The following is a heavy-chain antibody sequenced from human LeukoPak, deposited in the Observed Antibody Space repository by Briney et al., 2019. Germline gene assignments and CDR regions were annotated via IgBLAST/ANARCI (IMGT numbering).Heavy chain of an antibody. CDR1: GYTFTSYG. J-gene: IGHJ4*02. V-gene: IGHV1-18*01. CDR3: ARGSRIAARQGPVGY. CDR2: ISAYNGNT. D-gene: IGHD6-6*01. Sequence: ASVRVSCKASGYTFTSYGISWVRQAPGQGLEGMGWISAYNGNTNYARKLQGRVTMTTDTSTSTAYMELRSLRSDDTAVYYCARGSRIAARQGPVGYWGQGTLVTVSS.